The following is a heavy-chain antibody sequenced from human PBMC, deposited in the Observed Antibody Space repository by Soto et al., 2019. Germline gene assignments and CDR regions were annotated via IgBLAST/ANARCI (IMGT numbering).Heavy chain of an antibody. CDR1: GFTFEAYT. Sequence: EVHLVESGGVVVQPGGSLRLSCAVSGFTFEAYTMHWVRQGPGKGVEWVSLISWDGGITHYADSVKGRFTIARDNGKNSLFLEMSSLRPDDTALYYCAKDSYDILTGQKRYFDSWGQGTRVTVSA. CDR3: AKDSYDILTGQKRYFDS. D-gene: IGHD3-9*01. V-gene: IGHV3-43*01. CDR2: ISWDGGIT. J-gene: IGHJ4*02.